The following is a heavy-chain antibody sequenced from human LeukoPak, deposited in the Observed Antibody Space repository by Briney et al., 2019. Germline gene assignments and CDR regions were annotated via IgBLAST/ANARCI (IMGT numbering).Heavy chain of an antibody. D-gene: IGHD3-16*01. J-gene: IGHJ5*02. CDR2: MFASGTS. CDR1: GGSITSDY. CDR3: ARGMYELQLGAWFDP. Sequence: PSETLSLTCTVSGGSITSDYWSWIPQPPGKGLEYIGFMFASGTSNYNPSFKSRVTMSVDTSKSQFSMNLSSVTAADTAVYYCARGMYELQLGAWFDPWGQGTLVTVSS. V-gene: IGHV4-59*01.